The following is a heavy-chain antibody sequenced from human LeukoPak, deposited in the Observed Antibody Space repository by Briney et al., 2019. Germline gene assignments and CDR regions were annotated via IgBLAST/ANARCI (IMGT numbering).Heavy chain of an antibody. V-gene: IGHV1-2*02. CDR2: INPNSGGT. J-gene: IGHJ4*02. CDR1: GYTFTGYY. Sequence: ASVKVSCKASGYTFTGYYMHWVRQAPGQGLEWMGWINPNSGGTNYAQKFQGRVTMTRDTSISTAYMELSRLRSDDTAVYYCARSGGYCSSTCCQREVGDFDYWGQGTLVTVSS. CDR3: ARSGGYCSSTCCQREVGDFDY. D-gene: IGHD2-2*01.